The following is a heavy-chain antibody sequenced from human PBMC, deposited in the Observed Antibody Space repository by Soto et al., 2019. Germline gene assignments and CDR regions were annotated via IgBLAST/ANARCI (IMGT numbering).Heavy chain of an antibody. J-gene: IGHJ4*02. Sequence: GASVKVSCKASGYTFTSYYMHWVRQAPGQGLEWMGIINPSGGSTSYAQKFQGRVTMTRDTSTSTVYMELSSLRAEDTAVYYCAKTSSGWYRGEDFDYWGQGTLVTVSS. CDR3: AKTSSGWYRGEDFDY. CDR1: GYTFTSYY. V-gene: IGHV1-46*01. D-gene: IGHD6-19*01. CDR2: INPSGGST.